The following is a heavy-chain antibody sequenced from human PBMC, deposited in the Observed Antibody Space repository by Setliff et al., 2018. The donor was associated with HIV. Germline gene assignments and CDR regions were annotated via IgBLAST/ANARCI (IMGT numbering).Heavy chain of an antibody. CDR3: STDIPYTGGGTFHI. CDR2: IKSKPDGETT. V-gene: IGHV3-15*01. Sequence: GGSLRLSCVASGSTFSTLWMSWVRQAPGKGLEWVGLIKSKPDGETTDYAAPVKGRFTISRDDSKNTLYLQMSNLKTDDTAVYYCSTDIPYTGGGTFHIWGQGTMVTVSS. CDR1: GSTFSTLW. D-gene: IGHD3-16*01. J-gene: IGHJ3*02.